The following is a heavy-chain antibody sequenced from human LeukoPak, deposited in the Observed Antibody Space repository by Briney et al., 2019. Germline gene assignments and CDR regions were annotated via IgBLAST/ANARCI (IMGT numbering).Heavy chain of an antibody. J-gene: IGHJ4*02. CDR1: GLIFSSYA. V-gene: IGHV3-30-3*01. CDR2: ISYDGNDK. CDR3: AREWGNSGFDY. D-gene: IGHD6-25*01. Sequence: GRSLRLSCSVSGLIFSSYAMHWVSQAPGKGLEWVAVISYDGNDKYYADSVKGRFTISRDSSENTLFLQMSSLRIEDTAVYYCAREWGNSGFDYWGQGTLVTVSS.